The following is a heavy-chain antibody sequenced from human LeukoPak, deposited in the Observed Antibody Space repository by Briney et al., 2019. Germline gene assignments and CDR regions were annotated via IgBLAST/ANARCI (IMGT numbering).Heavy chain of an antibody. D-gene: IGHD2-21*01. Sequence: GGSLRLSCAASGFTFSSYSMNWVRQAPGKGLEWVSSISSSSSYIYYADSVKGRFTISRDNAKNSLYLQMNSLRAGDTAVYYCARGTYCGSDCYSFEYWGQGTLVTVSS. CDR1: GFTFSSYS. V-gene: IGHV3-21*04. CDR2: ISSSSSYI. CDR3: ARGTYCGSDCYSFEY. J-gene: IGHJ4*02.